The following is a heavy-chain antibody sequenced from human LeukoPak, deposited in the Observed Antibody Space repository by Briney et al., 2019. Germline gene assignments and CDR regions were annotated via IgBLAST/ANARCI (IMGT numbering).Heavy chain of an antibody. CDR3: VKESAADATFHFDY. D-gene: IGHD6-13*01. V-gene: IGHV3-33*06. J-gene: IGHJ4*02. Sequence: PGGSLRLSCAASGFNFNIIGMHWVRQVPGNGLEWVAVLWANGNTAHYADSVKGRFTISRDSSENKLYLQMNSLRSEDTAVYYCVKESAADATFHFDYWGQGTLVTVSS. CDR1: GFNFNIIG. CDR2: LWANGNTA.